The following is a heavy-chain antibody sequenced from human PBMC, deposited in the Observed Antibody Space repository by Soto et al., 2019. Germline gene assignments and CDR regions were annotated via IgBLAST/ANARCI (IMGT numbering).Heavy chain of an antibody. Sequence: AASVKVSCKASGYTFTSYAMHWVRQAPGQRLEWMGWINAGNGNTKYSQKFQGRVTITRDTSASTAYMELSSLRSEDTAVYYCARGDYSNQAPAFDIWGQGTMVTVSS. J-gene: IGHJ3*02. D-gene: IGHD4-4*01. CDR1: GYTFTSYA. CDR2: INAGNGNT. CDR3: ARGDYSNQAPAFDI. V-gene: IGHV1-3*01.